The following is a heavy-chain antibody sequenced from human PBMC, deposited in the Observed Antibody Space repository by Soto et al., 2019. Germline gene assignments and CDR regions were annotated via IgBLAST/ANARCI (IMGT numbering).Heavy chain of an antibody. CDR3: GVIMYDKGFDP. Sequence: GESLKISCKGSGYSFSSHWIGWVRQMPGKCLEWMWIVYLVDFHTRYSPSFQGQVTISVDKSISTAYLQWSSLKASDTAMYYCGVIMYDKGFDPWGQGTLVTVSS. D-gene: IGHD3-10*01. CDR2: VYLVDFHT. CDR1: GYSFSSHW. V-gene: IGHV5-51*01. J-gene: IGHJ5*02.